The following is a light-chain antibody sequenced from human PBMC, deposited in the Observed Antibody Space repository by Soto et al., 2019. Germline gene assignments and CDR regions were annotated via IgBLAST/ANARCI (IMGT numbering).Light chain of an antibody. CDR3: QQYASSPT. CDR1: QSVSSSY. J-gene: IGKJ1*01. V-gene: IGKV3-20*01. CDR2: GAS. Sequence: EIVLTQSPGTLSLSPGERATLSCRASQSVSSSYLAWYQQKPGQAPRRLIYGASSRATGIPDRCSGSGSATEFTLTISRLEPEDFAVYYCQQYASSPTFGQGTKVEIK.